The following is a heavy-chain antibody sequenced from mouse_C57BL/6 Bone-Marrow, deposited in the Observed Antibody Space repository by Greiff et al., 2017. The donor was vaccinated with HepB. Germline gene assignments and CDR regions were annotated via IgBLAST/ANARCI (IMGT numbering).Heavy chain of an antibody. CDR2: ISSGGDYI. V-gene: IGHV5-9-1*02. Sequence: DVLLVESGEGLVKPGGSLKLSCAASGFTFSSYAMSWVRQTPEKRLEWVAYISSGGDYIYYADTVKGRFTISRDNARNTLYLQMSSLKSEDTAMYYCTKKANWYAMDYWGQGTSVTVSS. J-gene: IGHJ4*01. CDR1: GFTFSSYA. D-gene: IGHD4-1*01. CDR3: TKKANWYAMDY.